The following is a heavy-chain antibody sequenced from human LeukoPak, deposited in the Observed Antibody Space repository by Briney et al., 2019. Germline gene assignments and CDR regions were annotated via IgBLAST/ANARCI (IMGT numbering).Heavy chain of an antibody. J-gene: IGHJ4*02. CDR2: IYTSGST. D-gene: IGHD6-6*01. CDR3: ARVKEYSSSGLPTYYFDY. V-gene: IGHV4-61*02. Sequence: PSQTLSLTCTVSGGSISSGGYYWSWIRQPAGKGLEWIGRIYTSGSTNYNPSLKSRVTMSVDTSKNQFSLKLSSVTAADTAVYYCARVKEYSSSGLPTYYFDYWGQGTLVTVSS. CDR1: GGSISSGGYY.